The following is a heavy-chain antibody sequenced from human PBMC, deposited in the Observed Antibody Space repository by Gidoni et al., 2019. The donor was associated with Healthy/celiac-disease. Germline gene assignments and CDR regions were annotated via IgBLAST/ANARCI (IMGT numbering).Heavy chain of an antibody. CDR3: ARFSSGYDVDY. Sequence: QLQLQESGPGLVKPSETLSLTCTVSGGSISSSSYYWGWSSQPPGKGLEWIGSIYYSGSTYYNPSLKSRVTISVDTSKNQFSLKLSSVTAADTAVYYCARFSSGYDVDYWGQGTLVTVSS. CDR2: IYYSGST. J-gene: IGHJ4*02. CDR1: GGSISSSSYY. V-gene: IGHV4-39*01. D-gene: IGHD5-12*01.